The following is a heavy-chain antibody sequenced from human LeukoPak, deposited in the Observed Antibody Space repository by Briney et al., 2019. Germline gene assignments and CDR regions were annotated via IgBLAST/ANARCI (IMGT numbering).Heavy chain of an antibody. Sequence: GGSLRLSCAASGFTFSNYWMHWVRQAPGKGLMWVSRISTDGSNTNYADSVKGRFTISRDNAKNSLYLQMNSLRAEDTAVYYCAREDESSGPTSYGMDVWGQGTTVTVSS. CDR3: AREDESSGPTSYGMDV. CDR2: ISTDGSNT. D-gene: IGHD6-19*01. J-gene: IGHJ6*02. V-gene: IGHV3-74*01. CDR1: GFTFSNYW.